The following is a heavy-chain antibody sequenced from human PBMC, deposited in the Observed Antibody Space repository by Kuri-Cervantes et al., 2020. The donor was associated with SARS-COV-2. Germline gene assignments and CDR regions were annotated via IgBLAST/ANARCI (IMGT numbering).Heavy chain of an antibody. Sequence: SETLSLTCAVYGGSFSGYYWSWIRQPPGKGLEWIGEINHSGSTNYNPSLKSRVTISVDTSKNQFSLKLSSVTAADTAVYFCARDYSNYFDYWGQGALVTVSS. CDR2: INHSGST. V-gene: IGHV4-34*01. D-gene: IGHD5-18*01. CDR1: GGSFSGYY. J-gene: IGHJ4*02. CDR3: ARDYSNYFDY.